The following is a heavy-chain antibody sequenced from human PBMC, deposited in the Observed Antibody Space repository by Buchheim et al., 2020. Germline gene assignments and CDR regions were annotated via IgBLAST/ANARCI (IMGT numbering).Heavy chain of an antibody. Sequence: HVRLQESGPGLVKPSETLSLTCPVSGGSVDSRTYHWSWIRQAPGKGLEWIGHISYTGNTNYSPSLKSRATISIDTSKHKFSLKLTSATAADTAVYYCARDRAGDYDIMTGTYFYGMDVWGQGTT. CDR1: GGSVDSRTYH. J-gene: IGHJ6*02. D-gene: IGHD3-9*01. V-gene: IGHV4-61*01. CDR2: ISYTGNT. CDR3: ARDRAGDYDIMTGTYFYGMDV.